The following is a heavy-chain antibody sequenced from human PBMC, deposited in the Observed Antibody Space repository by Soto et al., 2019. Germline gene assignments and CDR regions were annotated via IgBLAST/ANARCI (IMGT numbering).Heavy chain of an antibody. CDR1: GGSISSYY. D-gene: IGHD3-22*01. CDR2: IYYSGST. Sequence: QVQLQESGPGLVKPSETLSLTCTVSGGSISSYYWSWIRQPPGKGLEWIGYIYYSGSTNYNPSLKSRVTTSVDTSKNQFSLKLSSVTAADTAVYYCARDSSGFYTGWFDPWGQGTLVTVSS. J-gene: IGHJ5*02. CDR3: ARDSSGFYTGWFDP. V-gene: IGHV4-59*01.